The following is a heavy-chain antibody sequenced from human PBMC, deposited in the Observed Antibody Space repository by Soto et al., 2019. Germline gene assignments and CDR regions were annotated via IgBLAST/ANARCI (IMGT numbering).Heavy chain of an antibody. J-gene: IGHJ4*02. V-gene: IGHV3-33*01. CDR3: XXXXXXSVFXC. Sequence: QVLLVEAGGGVVQPGMSLRLSCVASGFMFSKYGIHWVRQAPGKGLEWVGFISYDGSSQYYSDSVKGRLTISRDNSKNTVSRXXTXXXXXXXXXXXXXXXXXXSVFXCWGQGTLVSV. CDR2: ISYDGSSQ. CDR1: GFMFSKYG.